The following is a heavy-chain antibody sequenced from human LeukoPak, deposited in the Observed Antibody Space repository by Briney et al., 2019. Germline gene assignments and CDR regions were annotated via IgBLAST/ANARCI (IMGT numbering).Heavy chain of an antibody. CDR2: ISAYNGNT. CDR3: ARGLKEYSYGLDAFDI. CDR1: GYTFTSHG. J-gene: IGHJ3*02. D-gene: IGHD5-18*01. V-gene: IGHV1-18*04. Sequence: GASVKVSCKASGYTFTSHGISWVRQAPGQGLEWMGWISAYNGNTNYAQKLQGRVTMTTDTSTSTAYMELRSLRSDDTAVYYCARGLKEYSYGLDAFDIWGQGTMVTVSS.